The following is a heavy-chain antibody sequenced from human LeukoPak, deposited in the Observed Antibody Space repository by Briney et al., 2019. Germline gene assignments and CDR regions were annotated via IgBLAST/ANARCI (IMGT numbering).Heavy chain of an antibody. V-gene: IGHV4-4*07. CDR2: IYTSGST. Sequence: SETLSLTCTVSGASISIYYWSWIRPPAGKVLEWIGRIYTSGSTNYNPSLKGRVRMSVDTSKNQLSLKLSSVTAADTAVYYCARDRIRYDILTGYSTDEYYFDYWGQGTLVTVSS. D-gene: IGHD3-9*01. CDR1: GASISIYY. J-gene: IGHJ4*02. CDR3: ARDRIRYDILTGYSTDEYYFDY.